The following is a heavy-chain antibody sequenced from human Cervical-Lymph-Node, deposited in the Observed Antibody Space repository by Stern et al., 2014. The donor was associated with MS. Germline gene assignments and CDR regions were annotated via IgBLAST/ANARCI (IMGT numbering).Heavy chain of an antibody. J-gene: IGHJ5*02. D-gene: IGHD3-22*01. CDR2: IYYSGST. Sequence: QVQLQESGPGLVKPSETLSLTCTVSGGSISSSSYYWGWIRQPPGKGLEWIGSIYYSGSTYYNPSLKSRVTISADTPKNQISLTMTSVTAADTAVYYCARWAYSSGWYNWFDPWGQGTLVTVSS. V-gene: IGHV4-39*01. CDR1: GGSISSSSYY. CDR3: ARWAYSSGWYNWFDP.